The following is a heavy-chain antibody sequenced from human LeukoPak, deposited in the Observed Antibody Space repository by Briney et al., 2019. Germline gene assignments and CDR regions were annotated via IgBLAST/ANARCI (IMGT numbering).Heavy chain of an antibody. CDR2: IRNKAYGGTT. D-gene: IGHD4-17*01. Sequence: GGSLRLSCTASGFTFGDYAMSWFRQAPGKGLEWVGFIRNKAYGGTTEYAASVKGRFTISRDDSKSIAYLQMNSLKTEDTAVYYCTRAADYGDYGWFDPWGQGTLVTVSS. J-gene: IGHJ5*02. V-gene: IGHV3-49*03. CDR1: GFTFGDYA. CDR3: TRAADYGDYGWFDP.